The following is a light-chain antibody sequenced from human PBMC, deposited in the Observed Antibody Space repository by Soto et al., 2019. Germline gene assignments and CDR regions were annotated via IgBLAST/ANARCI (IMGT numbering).Light chain of an antibody. CDR1: SSDVGGYNY. CDR3: CSYGGSFYV. Sequence: QSALTQPHSVSGSPGQSVAISCSGTSSDVGGYNYVSWYQQHPGKAPKLIIFDVNKRRSGVPDRFSGSKSGSTASLTISGLQAEDEADYYCCSYGGSFYVVGTGTKLTVL. J-gene: IGLJ1*01. V-gene: IGLV2-11*01. CDR2: DVN.